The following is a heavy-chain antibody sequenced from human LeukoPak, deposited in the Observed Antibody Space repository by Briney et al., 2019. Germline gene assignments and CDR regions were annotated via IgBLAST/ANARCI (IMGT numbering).Heavy chain of an antibody. CDR3: AKAGTYYRDGSGNGYYNYFEN. V-gene: IGHV3-9*01. CDR2: LSWNGASS. D-gene: IGHD3-22*01. Sequence: GRSLRLSCAASGFTFDDYAIHCVRQTPGKCLEWVSGLSWNGASSDYSDSVKGRFTISRDNAKNSLHLQMNSLRAEDTALYFCAKAGTYYRDGSGNGYYNYFENWGQGTPVTVSS. J-gene: IGHJ4*02. CDR1: GFTFDDYA.